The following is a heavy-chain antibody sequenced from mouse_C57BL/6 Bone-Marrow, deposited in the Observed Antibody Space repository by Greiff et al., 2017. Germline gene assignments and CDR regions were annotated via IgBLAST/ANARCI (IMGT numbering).Heavy chain of an antibody. J-gene: IGHJ2*01. CDR2: IYPRSGNT. Sequence: QVQLKQSGAELARPGASVKLSCKASGYTFTSYGLSWVKQRTGKGLEWIGEIYPRSGNTYYNETFKGKATLTADKSSSTAYMELRSLTSEDSAVYFCARAEIYYYAYWGQGTTLTVSS. CDR1: GYTFTSYG. CDR3: ARAEIYYYAY. V-gene: IGHV1-81*01. D-gene: IGHD1-1*01.